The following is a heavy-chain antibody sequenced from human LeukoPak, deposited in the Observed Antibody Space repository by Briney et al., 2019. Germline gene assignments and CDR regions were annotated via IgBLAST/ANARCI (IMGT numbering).Heavy chain of an antibody. V-gene: IGHV3-48*03. D-gene: IGHD3-16*01. Sequence: PGGSLRLSCVASGLSLSGFSFRDYSMNWVRQAPGRGLEWIAYITTDGDATYYAESVKGRFTVSRDNAKNSLSLQINSLEVEDTAVYSCATQVFHGGGPPRLAPWGQGIQVSASS. CDR3: ATQVFHGGGPPRLAP. CDR2: ITTDGDAT. CDR1: GLSLSGFSFRDYS. J-gene: IGHJ5*02.